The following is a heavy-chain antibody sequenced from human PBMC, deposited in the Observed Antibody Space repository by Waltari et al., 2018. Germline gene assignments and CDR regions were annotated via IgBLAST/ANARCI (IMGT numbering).Heavy chain of an antibody. J-gene: IGHJ4*02. D-gene: IGHD3-22*01. Sequence: QVQLVQSGAEVKKPGASVKVSCKASGYTFTGYYMHWVRQAPGQGLEWMGRINPNMGGTNYAQKFQGRVTMTRDTSISTAYMELSRLRSDDTAVYYCVRGSSGFYFDYWGQGTLVTVSS. CDR1: GYTFTGYY. CDR2: INPNMGGT. V-gene: IGHV1-2*06. CDR3: VRGSSGFYFDY.